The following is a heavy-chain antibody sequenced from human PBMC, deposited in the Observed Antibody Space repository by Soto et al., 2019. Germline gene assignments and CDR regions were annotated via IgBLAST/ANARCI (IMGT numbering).Heavy chain of an antibody. V-gene: IGHV4-39*01. CDR3: ASHGGNKFDY. CDR2: MHYSGNT. D-gene: IGHD3-16*01. J-gene: IGHJ4*02. CDR1: GGSIISDHYY. Sequence: QPQLQESGPGLVKPSETLSLTCTVSGGSIISDHYYWAWIRQPPGKGLEWIGNMHYSGNTYQNPSLKSRVTIFVDTSKNQFSLHLSSVTAADTAVYYCASHGGNKFDYWGQGTLVTVSS.